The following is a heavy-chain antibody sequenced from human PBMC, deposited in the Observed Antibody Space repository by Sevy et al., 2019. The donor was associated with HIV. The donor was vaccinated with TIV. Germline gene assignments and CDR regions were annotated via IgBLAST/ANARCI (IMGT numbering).Heavy chain of an antibody. CDR3: VKEPDYDFWRGDYGMDV. CDR2: ISSDGGGT. J-gene: IGHJ6*02. V-gene: IGHV3-64D*06. Sequence: GGSLRLSCSASGFTFRNYAMNWVRQAPGKGLKYVSAISSDGGGTYYADSVRGRFTISRDNSKNMLYLQMRSLRVEDTAVYYCVKEPDYDFWRGDYGMDVWGQGTTVTVSS. CDR1: GFTFRNYA. D-gene: IGHD3-3*01.